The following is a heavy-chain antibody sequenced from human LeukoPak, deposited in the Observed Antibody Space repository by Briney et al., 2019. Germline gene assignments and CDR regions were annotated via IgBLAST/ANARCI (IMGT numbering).Heavy chain of an antibody. V-gene: IGHV3-7*03. CDR2: IKQDGSEK. CDR1: GFTFSTSW. D-gene: IGHD2-21*02. J-gene: IGHJ4*02. Sequence: PGGSLRLSCAASGFTFSTSWMSWVRQAPGKGLEWVANIKQDGSEKYYVDSVKGRFTISRDDAKNSLYLQMNSLRAEDTAVYYCAILLDRYCGGDCLYDYWGQGTLVTVSS. CDR3: AILLDRYCGGDCLYDY.